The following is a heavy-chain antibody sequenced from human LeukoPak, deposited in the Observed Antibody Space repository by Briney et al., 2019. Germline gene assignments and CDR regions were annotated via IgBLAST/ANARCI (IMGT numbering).Heavy chain of an antibody. V-gene: IGHV4-61*02. D-gene: IGHD3-22*01. CDR3: ARGANYYDSSGYYHWDPFDI. CDR1: GGSISSGSYY. CDR2: IYTSGST. J-gene: IGHJ3*02. Sequence: PSETLSLTCTVSGGSISSGSYYWSWIRQPAGKGLEWIGRIYTSGSTNYNPSLKSRVTISVDTSKNQFSLKLSSVTAADTAVYYCARGANYYDSSGYYHWDPFDIWGQGTMVTVSS.